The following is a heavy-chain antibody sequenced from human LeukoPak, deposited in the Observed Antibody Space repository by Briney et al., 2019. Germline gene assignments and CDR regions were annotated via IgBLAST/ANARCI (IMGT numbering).Heavy chain of an antibody. D-gene: IGHD6-13*01. J-gene: IGHJ6*03. CDR2: IFPTGST. V-gene: IGHV4-4*02. CDR3: TKNGYYSMDV. CDR1: GDSVSSDKW. Sequence: SETLSLTCAVSGDSVSSDKWWGWVRQSPGKGLEWIGEIFPTGSTFYNPSLRSRVTLSIEKSENHFSLNLRSVTAADTAMYYCTKNGYYSMDVWGKGTTVTVSS.